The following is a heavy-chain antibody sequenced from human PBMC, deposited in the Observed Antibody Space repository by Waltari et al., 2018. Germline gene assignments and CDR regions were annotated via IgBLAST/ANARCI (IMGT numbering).Heavy chain of an antibody. CDR3: VRGPSVDYSNPVPFDL. Sequence: EVRLVESGGGLVQQVETLTLSCPASGFDSGNHWMSWVGQLPEKGPMWVERINRGPTIGYDDSVRGRFTIFRDSSTNTLSLQMRSLTVEDTALYYCVRGPSVDYSNPVPFDLWGQGTLVTVSS. CDR2: INRGPTI. V-gene: IGHV3-74*01. D-gene: IGHD4-4*01. J-gene: IGHJ4*02. CDR1: GFDSGNHW.